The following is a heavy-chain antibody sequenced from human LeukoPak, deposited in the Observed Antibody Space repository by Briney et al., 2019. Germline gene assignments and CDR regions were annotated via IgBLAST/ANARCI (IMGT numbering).Heavy chain of an antibody. CDR2: ISSSGSTI. D-gene: IGHD1-26*01. Sequence: GGSLRLSCAASGFTFSDYYMSWIRQAPGKGLEWVSYISSSGSTIYYADSVKGRFTTSRDNAENSLYLQMNSLRAEDTAVYYCARDVRVVGAPRGAFDIWGQGTMVTVSS. V-gene: IGHV3-11*04. CDR1: GFTFSDYY. CDR3: ARDVRVVGAPRGAFDI. J-gene: IGHJ3*02.